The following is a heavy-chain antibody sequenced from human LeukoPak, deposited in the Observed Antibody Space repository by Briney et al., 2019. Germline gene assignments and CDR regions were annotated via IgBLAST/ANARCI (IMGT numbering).Heavy chain of an antibody. CDR1: GFTFSSYG. Sequence: TGGSLRLSCAASGFTFSSYGMHWVRQAPGKGLEWVAVIWYDGSNKYYADSVKGRFTISRDNSKNTLYLQMNSLRAEDTAVYYCARDYRVRGVYFDYWGQGTLVTVSS. J-gene: IGHJ4*02. V-gene: IGHV3-33*01. CDR3: ARDYRVRGVYFDY. D-gene: IGHD3-10*01. CDR2: IWYDGSNK.